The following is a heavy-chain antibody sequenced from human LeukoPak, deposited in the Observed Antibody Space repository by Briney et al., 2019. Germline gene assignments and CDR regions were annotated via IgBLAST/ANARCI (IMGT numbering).Heavy chain of an antibody. V-gene: IGHV3-21*01. Sequence: GGSLRLSCAASGFTFRSFSMNWVRQAPGKGLEWVSFISSGTTYIYYADSVKGRFTISKDDAKNSLYLQMNSLRAEDTAVYYCARDPRGIAVAGTLDYWGQGTQVTVSS. CDR1: GFTFRSFS. CDR3: ARDPRGIAVAGTLDY. J-gene: IGHJ4*02. D-gene: IGHD6-19*01. CDR2: ISSGTTYI.